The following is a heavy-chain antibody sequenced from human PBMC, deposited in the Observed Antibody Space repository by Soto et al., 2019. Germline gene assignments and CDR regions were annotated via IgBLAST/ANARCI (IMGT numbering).Heavy chain of an antibody. Sequence: GASVKVSCKASGYTFTSYVISWVRQPPGQGLEWMGWISAYNGNTNYAQKLQGRVTMTTDTSTSTAYMELRSLRSDDTAVYYCARDWQTMVRGVPKPYYYYYGMDVWGQGTTVTVSS. CDR2: ISAYNGNT. V-gene: IGHV1-18*01. CDR3: ARDWQTMVRGVPKPYYYYYGMDV. J-gene: IGHJ6*02. CDR1: GYTFTSYV. D-gene: IGHD3-10*01.